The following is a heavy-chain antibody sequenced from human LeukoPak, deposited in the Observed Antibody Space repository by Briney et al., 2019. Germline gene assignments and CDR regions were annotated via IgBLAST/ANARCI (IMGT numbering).Heavy chain of an antibody. CDR2: LYPGDSDT. CDR1: GYSFTSYW. Sequence: GESLKISCKGSGYSFTSYWIGWVRPMPGKGLEWMRILYPGDSDTRYSPSFEGQVTISADKSIRTVYLQWSSLQASHTAMYYYARRGYYDSSGYYFGNYWGQGTLVTVSS. CDR3: ARRGYYDSSGYYFGNY. D-gene: IGHD3-22*01. V-gene: IGHV5-51*01. J-gene: IGHJ4*02.